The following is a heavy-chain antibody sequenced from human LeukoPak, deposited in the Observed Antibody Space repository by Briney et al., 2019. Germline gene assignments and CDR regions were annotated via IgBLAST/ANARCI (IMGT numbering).Heavy chain of an antibody. Sequence: GRSLRLSCAASGFTFSSYWMHWVRQAPGKGLVWVSRINIEHTNAYADSVEGRFTISRDNRKNPLYLQMNSLRAEDTAVYFCGRGGDGIDIWGQGTTVIVSS. V-gene: IGHV3-74*01. CDR2: INIEHTNA. CDR1: GFTFSSYW. J-gene: IGHJ3*02. CDR3: GRGGDGIDI.